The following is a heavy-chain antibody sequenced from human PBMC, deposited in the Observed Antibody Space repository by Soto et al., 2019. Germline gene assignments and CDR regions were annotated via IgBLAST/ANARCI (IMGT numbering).Heavy chain of an antibody. V-gene: IGHV1-69*12. CDR2: IIPIFGTA. J-gene: IGHJ4*02. CDR3: ARDPLNYYDSRGYPPLFDY. D-gene: IGHD3-22*01. CDR1: GGTFSSYA. Sequence: QVQLVQSGAEVKKPGSSVKVSCKASGGTFSSYAISWVRQAPGQGLEWMGGIIPIFGTANYAQKFQGRVTITADESTSTAYMELSSLRSEDTAVYYCARDPLNYYDSRGYPPLFDYWGQGTLVTVSS.